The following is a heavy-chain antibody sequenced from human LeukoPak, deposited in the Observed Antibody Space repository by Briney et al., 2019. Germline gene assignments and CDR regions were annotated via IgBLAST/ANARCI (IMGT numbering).Heavy chain of an antibody. CDR3: ARCGSYDSSGYYPPLED. D-gene: IGHD3-22*01. CDR2: INTDGSST. V-gene: IGHV3-74*01. CDR1: GFTFSNYW. Sequence: GGSLRLSCAASGFTFSNYWMHWVRQAPGKGLVWVSHINTDGSSTSYADSVKGRFTISRDNAKNTLYLQMNSLRAEDTAVYYCARCGSYDSSGYYPPLEDWGQGTLVTVSS. J-gene: IGHJ4*02.